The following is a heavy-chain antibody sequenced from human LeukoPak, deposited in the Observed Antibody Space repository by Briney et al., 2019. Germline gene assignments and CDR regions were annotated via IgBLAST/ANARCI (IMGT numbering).Heavy chain of an antibody. J-gene: IGHJ4*02. CDR2: TNAGNGNT. Sequence: SCKASGYTFTSYAMHWVRQAPGQRLEWMGWTNAGNGNTKYSQKFQGRVTITRDTSASTAYMELSSLRSEDTAVYYCARARITGTTWGFDYWGQGTLVTVSS. CDR3: ARARITGTTWGFDY. V-gene: IGHV1-3*01. D-gene: IGHD1-20*01. CDR1: GYTFTSYA.